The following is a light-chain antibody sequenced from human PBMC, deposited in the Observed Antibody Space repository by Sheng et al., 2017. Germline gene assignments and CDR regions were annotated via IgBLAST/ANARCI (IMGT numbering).Light chain of an antibody. J-gene: IGKJ1*01. CDR1: QSVSSNY. Sequence: EIVLTQSPDTLSLSPGERVTLSCRASQSVSSNYLAWYQQKPGQAPRLLIYGASSRATVIPDRFSGSGSGTDFTLTIRRLEPDDFAVYYCHQYNSSPPWTFGQGTKVEV. CDR2: GAS. CDR3: HQYNSSPPWT. V-gene: IGKV3-20*01.